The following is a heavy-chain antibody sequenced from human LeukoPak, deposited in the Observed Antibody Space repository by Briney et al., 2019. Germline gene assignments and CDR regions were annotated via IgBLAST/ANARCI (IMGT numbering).Heavy chain of an antibody. Sequence: SETLSLTCTVSGGSVSSGSYYWSWIRQPPGKGLEWIGYIYYSGSTNYNPSLKSRVTISVDTSKNQFSLKLSSVTAADTAVYYCAGWENYYYYYGMDVWGQGTTVTVSS. V-gene: IGHV4-61*01. CDR3: AGWENYYYYYGMDV. J-gene: IGHJ6*02. CDR1: GGSVSSGSYY. D-gene: IGHD6-19*01. CDR2: IYYSGST.